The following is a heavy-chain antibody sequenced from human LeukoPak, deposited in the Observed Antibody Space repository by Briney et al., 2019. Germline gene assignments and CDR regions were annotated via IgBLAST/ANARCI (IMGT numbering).Heavy chain of an antibody. CDR1: GGSISSYY. V-gene: IGHV4-59*01. D-gene: IGHD2-15*01. J-gene: IGHJ6*02. CDR3: ARDVRYCGGGSCYYYYYGMDV. CDR2: IYYSGST. Sequence: SETLSLTCTVSGGSISSYYWSWIRQPPGKGLEWIGYIYYSGSTNYNPSLKSRVTISVDTSKNQFSLKLSSVTAADTAVYYCARDVRYCGGGSCYYYYYGMDVWGQGTTVTVSS.